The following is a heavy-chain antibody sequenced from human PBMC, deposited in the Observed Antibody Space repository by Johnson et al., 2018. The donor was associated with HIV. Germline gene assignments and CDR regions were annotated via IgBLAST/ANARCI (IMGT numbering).Heavy chain of an antibody. CDR2: IRYDGSNK. V-gene: IGHV3-30*02. J-gene: IGHJ3*02. CDR3: AKGGTVLQFLEWFPGRAFDI. Sequence: QVQLVESGGGVVQPGGSLRLSCAASGFTFSSYGMHWVRQAPGKGLEWVAFIRYDGSNKYYTDSVKGRFTISRDNSKNTLYLQMNSLRAEDTAVYYCAKGGTVLQFLEWFPGRAFDIWGQGTMVTVSS. D-gene: IGHD3-3*01. CDR1: GFTFSSYG.